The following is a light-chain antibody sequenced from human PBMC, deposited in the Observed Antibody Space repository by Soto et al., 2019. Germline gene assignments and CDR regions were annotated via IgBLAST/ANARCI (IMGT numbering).Light chain of an antibody. J-gene: IGLJ2*01. Sequence: QSALTQPASVSGSPGQSITISCTGTSSDVVGYNYVSWYQQHPGKAPKLMIYEVSNRPSGVSNRFSGSKSGNTASLTISGLQAEDEADYYCSSYTSSRTLVFGGGTNLTVL. CDR1: SSDVVGYNY. CDR2: EVS. V-gene: IGLV2-14*01. CDR3: SSYTSSRTLV.